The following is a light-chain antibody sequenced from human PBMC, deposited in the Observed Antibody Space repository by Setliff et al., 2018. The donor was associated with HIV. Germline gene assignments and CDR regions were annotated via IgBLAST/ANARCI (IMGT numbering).Light chain of an antibody. CDR2: DVS. Sequence: QSALTQPASVSGSPGQSITISCTGTSSDVGAYNYVSWYQQHPGKAPKLMIYDVSNRPSGVSNRFSGSKSGNTASLTISGLQAEDEADYYCISYTSSTNWVFGGGTKVTVL. V-gene: IGLV2-14*03. J-gene: IGLJ3*02. CDR3: ISYTSSTNWV. CDR1: SSDVGAYNY.